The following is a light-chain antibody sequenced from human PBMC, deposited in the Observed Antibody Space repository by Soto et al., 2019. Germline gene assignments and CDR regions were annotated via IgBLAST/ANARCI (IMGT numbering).Light chain of an antibody. J-gene: IGLJ3*02. Sequence: QSVLTQPPSASGTPGQRVTIACSGSSSNIGSTTVKWYQQLPGTAPKPLIYNNNQRPSGVPDRFSGPKSGTSASLAISGLQSEDEADYYCAAWDDSLNGVVFGGGTKLTVL. CDR1: SSNIGSTT. V-gene: IGLV1-44*01. CDR3: AAWDDSLNGVV. CDR2: NNN.